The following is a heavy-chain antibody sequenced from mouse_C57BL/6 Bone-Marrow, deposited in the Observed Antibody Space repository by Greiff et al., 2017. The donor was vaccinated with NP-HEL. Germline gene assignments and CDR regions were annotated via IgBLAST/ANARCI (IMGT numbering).Heavy chain of an antibody. J-gene: IGHJ2*01. Sequence: EVKLQESGPGLAKPSQTLSLTCSVTGYSITSDYWNWIRKFPGNKLEYMGYISYSGSTYYNPSLKSRISITRDTSKNQYYLQLNSVTTEDTATYYCARWTPHYYGSSHVYYFDYWGQGTTLTVSS. V-gene: IGHV3-8*01. D-gene: IGHD1-1*01. CDR2: ISYSGST. CDR1: GYSITSDY. CDR3: ARWTPHYYGSSHVYYFDY.